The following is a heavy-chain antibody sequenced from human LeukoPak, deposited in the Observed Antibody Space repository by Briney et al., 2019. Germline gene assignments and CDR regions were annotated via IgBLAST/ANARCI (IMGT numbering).Heavy chain of an antibody. D-gene: IGHD2-2*01. Sequence: SETLSLTCTVSGGSISSYYWSWIRQPPGKGLEWIGYIYYSGSTNYNPSLKSRVTISVDTSKNQFSLKLSSVTAADTAVYYCARGAPRYCSSTSCPSWFDPWGQGTLVTVSS. CDR3: ARGAPRYCSSTSCPSWFDP. J-gene: IGHJ5*02. CDR2: IYYSGST. V-gene: IGHV4-59*01. CDR1: GGSISSYY.